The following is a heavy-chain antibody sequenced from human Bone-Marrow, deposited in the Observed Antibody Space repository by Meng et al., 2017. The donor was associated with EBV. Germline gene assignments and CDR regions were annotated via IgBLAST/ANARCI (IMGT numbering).Heavy chain of an antibody. D-gene: IGHD2-2*01. CDR2: INNSGST. Sequence: VAPQQWGSGLLQPSESLFRPCVVYGGSVSGYYWRWIRKPPGKGLEWIGEINNSGSTSYNQSLKSRVTMSVDTSKNHFSLKLTSVTAADTAVYYCARAALDEYQLLEDWGQGTLVTVSS. CDR3: ARAALDEYQLLED. CDR1: GGSVSGYY. J-gene: IGHJ1*01. V-gene: IGHV4-34*01.